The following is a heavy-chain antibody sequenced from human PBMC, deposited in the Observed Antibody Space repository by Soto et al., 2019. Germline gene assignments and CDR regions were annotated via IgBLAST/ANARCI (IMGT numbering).Heavy chain of an antibody. Sequence: EVQLVESGGGLVQPGGSLRLSCAASGFTFNSFWMSWVRQAPGKGLEWVANIKQDGSEKYYVDSVKGRFTISRDNAKNSRYLQMNSLRAEDTAVYYCARDSNANYYDSSGVIDYWGQGTLVIVSS. J-gene: IGHJ4*02. CDR1: GFTFNSFW. V-gene: IGHV3-7*01. CDR3: ARDSNANYYDSSGVIDY. CDR2: IKQDGSEK. D-gene: IGHD3-22*01.